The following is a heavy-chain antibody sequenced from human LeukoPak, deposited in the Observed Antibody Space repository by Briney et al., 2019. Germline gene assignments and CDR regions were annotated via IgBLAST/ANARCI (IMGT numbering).Heavy chain of an antibody. CDR3: ARDWVMVYGSGSFLDY. V-gene: IGHV1-2*02. CDR1: GYTFTGYY. J-gene: IGHJ4*02. CDR2: INPNSGGT. Sequence: ASVKVSCKASGYTFTGYYMHWVRQAPGQGLEWMGWINPNSGGTNYAQKLQGRVTMTTDTSTSTAYMELRSLRSDDTAVYYCARDWVMVYGSGSFLDYWGQGTLVTVSS. D-gene: IGHD3-10*01.